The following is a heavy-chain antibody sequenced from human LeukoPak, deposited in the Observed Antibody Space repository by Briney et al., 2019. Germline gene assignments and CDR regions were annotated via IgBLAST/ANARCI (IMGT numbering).Heavy chain of an antibody. CDR3: AKDVAGWFGELGGYFDY. CDR2: ISWNSGSI. J-gene: IGHJ4*02. Sequence: PGGSLRLSCAASRFTFSSYWMHWVRQAPGKGLEWVSGISWNSGSIGYADSVKGRFTISRDNAKNSLYLQMNSLRAEDTALYYCAKDVAGWFGELGGYFDYWGQGTLVTVSS. CDR1: RFTFSSYW. D-gene: IGHD3-10*01. V-gene: IGHV3-9*01.